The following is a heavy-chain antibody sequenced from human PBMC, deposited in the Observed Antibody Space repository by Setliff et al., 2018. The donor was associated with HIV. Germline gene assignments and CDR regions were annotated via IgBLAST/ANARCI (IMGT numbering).Heavy chain of an antibody. V-gene: IGHV4-34*01. J-gene: IGHJ4*02. D-gene: IGHD6-19*01. CDR2: IHPTGHI. CDR3: AAFDSGRDV. CDR1: GGSLSSYY. Sequence: SETLSLTCVAYGGSLSSYYWNWIRQTPGKGLEWIGEIHPTGHINYNPSYKSRVTVSLDTSKIQISLKLNSVTAADTGVYYCAAFDSGRDVWGQGTLVTVS.